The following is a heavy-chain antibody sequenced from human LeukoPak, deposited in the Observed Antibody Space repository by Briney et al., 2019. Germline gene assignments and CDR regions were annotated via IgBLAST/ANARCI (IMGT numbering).Heavy chain of an antibody. CDR2: ISSSGSTI. CDR3: AASSGWYEWGFDY. D-gene: IGHD6-19*01. CDR1: GFTFSSYA. J-gene: IGHJ4*02. Sequence: PGGSLRLSCAASGFTFSSYAMHWVRQAPGKGLEWVSYISSSGSTIYYADSVKGRFTISRDNAKNSLYLQMNSLRAEDTAVYYCAASSGWYEWGFDYWGQGTLVTVSS. V-gene: IGHV3-48*03.